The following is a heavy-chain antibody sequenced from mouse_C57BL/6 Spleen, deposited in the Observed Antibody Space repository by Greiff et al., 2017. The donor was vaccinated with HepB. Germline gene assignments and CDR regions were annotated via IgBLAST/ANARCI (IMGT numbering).Heavy chain of an antibody. D-gene: IGHD2-4*01. Sequence: QVQLQQSGPELVKPGASVKISCKASGYAFSSSWMNWVKQRPGKGLEWIGRIYPGDGDTNYNGKFKGKATLTADKSSSTAYMQLSSLTSEDSAVYVCARSCDYLYYFDYWGQGTTLTVSS. CDR3: ARSCDYLYYFDY. CDR2: IYPGDGDT. CDR1: GYAFSSSW. V-gene: IGHV1-82*01. J-gene: IGHJ2*01.